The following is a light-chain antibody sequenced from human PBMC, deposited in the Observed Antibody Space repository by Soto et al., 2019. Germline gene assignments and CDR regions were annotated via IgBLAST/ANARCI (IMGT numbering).Light chain of an antibody. CDR3: QQYNSLQVA. V-gene: IGKV1-12*01. Sequence: DIQMTQSPSSVSASVGGRVTITCRASQGISSWLAWYQQKPGKAPQLLIYGASTLGSGVPSRFRGSGSGTEFTLTISSLQPDDIATYYCQQYNSLQVAFGQGTKVDI. J-gene: IGKJ1*01. CDR1: QGISSW. CDR2: GAS.